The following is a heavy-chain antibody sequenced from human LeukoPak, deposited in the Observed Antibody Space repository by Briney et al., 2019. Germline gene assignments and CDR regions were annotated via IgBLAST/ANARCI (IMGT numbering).Heavy chain of an antibody. Sequence: GGSLRLSCAASGFTFSSYAMTWVRQAPGKGLEWVSTISGSGGSTYYADSVKGRFSISRDNSKNTLYLQMNSLRAEDTAVYYCAKSADYGDYGIFDYWGQGTLVTVSS. CDR3: AKSADYGDYGIFDY. D-gene: IGHD4-17*01. CDR2: ISGSGGST. J-gene: IGHJ4*02. CDR1: GFTFSSYA. V-gene: IGHV3-23*01.